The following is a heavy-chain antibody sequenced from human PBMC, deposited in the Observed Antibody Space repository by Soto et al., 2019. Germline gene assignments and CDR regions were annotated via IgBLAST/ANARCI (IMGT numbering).Heavy chain of an antibody. CDR2: ISSGGNYI. J-gene: IGHJ4*02. Sequence: RRLSCAASGFAFRAFSMSWVRQAPGQGLEWVSSISSGGNYINYADTLESRSTISRDNTKNSPYLQMSSLRTEDPAVYFCAIDPSFSQWELSGGGHFDSWGQGTLVTVSS. CDR3: AIDPSFSQWELSGGGHFDS. CDR1: GFAFRAFS. D-gene: IGHD3-16*02. V-gene: IGHV3-21*01.